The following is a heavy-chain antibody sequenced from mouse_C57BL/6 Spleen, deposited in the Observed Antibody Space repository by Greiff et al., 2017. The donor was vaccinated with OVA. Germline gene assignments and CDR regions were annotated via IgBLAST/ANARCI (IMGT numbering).Heavy chain of an antibody. Sequence: DVKLVESGGGLVKPGGSLKLSCAASGFTFSGYTMSWVRQTPERGLEWVATISGGGGNTYYPDSVKGRFTISRDNAKNTLYLQMSSLRSEDTALYYCARTIYFYFDYWGQGTTLTVSS. CDR1: GFTFSGYT. CDR2: ISGGGGNT. D-gene: IGHD2-1*01. V-gene: IGHV5-9*01. CDR3: ARTIYFYFDY. J-gene: IGHJ2*01.